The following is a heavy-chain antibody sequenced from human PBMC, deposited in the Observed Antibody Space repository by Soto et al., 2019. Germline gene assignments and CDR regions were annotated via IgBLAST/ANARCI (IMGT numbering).Heavy chain of an antibody. J-gene: IGHJ4*02. CDR3: ARGQLLPDY. Sequence: SETLSLTCDVSGDTISTGGYTWAWIRQPPGKALEWIGYIYHSGSTYYNPSLKSRVIMSVDTSKNQFSLKLSSVTAVDTAVYYCARGQLLPDYWGQGTQVTVSS. V-gene: IGHV4-30-2*01. D-gene: IGHD2-15*01. CDR1: GDTISTGGYT. CDR2: IYHSGST.